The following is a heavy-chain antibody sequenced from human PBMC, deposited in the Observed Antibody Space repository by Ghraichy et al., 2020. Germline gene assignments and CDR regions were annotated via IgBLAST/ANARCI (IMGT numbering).Heavy chain of an antibody. CDR2: INHSGST. V-gene: IGHV4-34*01. CDR3: ARGPGYCSSTSCYTGDY. J-gene: IGHJ4*02. D-gene: IGHD2-2*02. Sequence: SETLSLTCAVYGGSFSGYYWSWIRQPPGKGLEWIGEINHSGSTNYNPSLKSRVTISVDTSKNQFSLKLSSVTAADTAVYYCARGPGYCSSTSCYTGDYWGQGTLVTVSS. CDR1: GGSFSGYY.